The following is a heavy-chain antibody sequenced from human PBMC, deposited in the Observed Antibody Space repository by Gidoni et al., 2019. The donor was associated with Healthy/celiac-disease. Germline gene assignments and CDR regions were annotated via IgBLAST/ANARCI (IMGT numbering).Heavy chain of an antibody. CDR3: AREYIVVVPAATPLDY. CDR2: IKQDGSEK. CDR1: GFPFSSYW. D-gene: IGHD2-2*01. V-gene: IGHV3-7*01. J-gene: IGHJ4*02. Sequence: EVQLVESGGGLVQPGGYLRLSCAASGFPFSSYWMRWVRQAPGKGLEWVANIKQDGSEKYYVDSVKGRFTISRDNAKNSLYLQMNSLRAEDTAVYYCAREYIVVVPAATPLDYWGQGTLVTVSS.